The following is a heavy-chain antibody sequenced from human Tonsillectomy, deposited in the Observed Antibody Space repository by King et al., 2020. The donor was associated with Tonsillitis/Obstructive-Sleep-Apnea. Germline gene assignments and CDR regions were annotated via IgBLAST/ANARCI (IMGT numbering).Heavy chain of an antibody. Sequence: VTLKESGPALVKPTQTLTLTCTFSGFSLSTSGMCVSWIRQPPGKALEWLALIDWDDDKYYSTSLKTRLTISKDTSKNQVVLTMTNMDPVDPATYYCARIAPSSYDFWSGYYSHFDYWGQGTLVTVSS. J-gene: IGHJ4*02. D-gene: IGHD3-3*01. V-gene: IGHV2-70*01. CDR2: IDWDDDK. CDR3: ARIAPSSYDFWSGYYSHFDY. CDR1: GFSLSTSGMC.